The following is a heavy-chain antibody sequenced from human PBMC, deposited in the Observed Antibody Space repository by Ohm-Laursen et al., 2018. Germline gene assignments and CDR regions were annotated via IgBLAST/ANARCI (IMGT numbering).Heavy chain of an antibody. Sequence: SLRLSCAASGFTLSSYGMHWVRQAPGKGLEWVAVISYDGSNKYYADSVKGRFTISRDNSKNTLYLQMNSLRAEDTAVYYCAKDLRYDSSGSDTLYWGQGTLVTVSS. CDR2: ISYDGSNK. CDR1: GFTLSSYG. V-gene: IGHV3-30*18. J-gene: IGHJ4*02. CDR3: AKDLRYDSSGSDTLY. D-gene: IGHD3-22*01.